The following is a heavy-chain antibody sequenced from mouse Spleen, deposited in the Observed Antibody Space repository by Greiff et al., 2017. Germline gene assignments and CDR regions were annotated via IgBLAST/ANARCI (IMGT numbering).Heavy chain of an antibody. D-gene: IGHD3-1*01. CDR1: GYTFTDYY. V-gene: IGHV1-26*01. J-gene: IGHJ4*01. CDR3: AREGGLLGYAMDY. Sequence: EVQLQQSGPELVKPGASVKISCKASGYTFTDYYMNWVKQSHGKSLEWIGDINPNNGGTSYNQKFKGKATLTVDKSSSTAYMELRSLTSEDSAVYYCAREGGLLGYAMDYWGQGTSVTVSS. CDR2: INPNNGGT.